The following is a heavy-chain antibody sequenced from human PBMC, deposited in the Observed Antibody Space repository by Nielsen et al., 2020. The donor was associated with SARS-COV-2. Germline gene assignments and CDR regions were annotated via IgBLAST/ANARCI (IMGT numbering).Heavy chain of an antibody. CDR3: ARARGIWFGEY. J-gene: IGHJ4*02. CDR2: ISSSSSYI. Sequence: GGPLRLSCAASGFTFSSYSMNWVRQAPGKGLEWVSSISSSSSYIYYADSVKGRFTISRDNAKNSLYLQMNSLRAEDTAVYYCARARGIWFGEYWGQGTLVTVSS. CDR1: GFTFSSYS. D-gene: IGHD3-10*01. V-gene: IGHV3-21*01.